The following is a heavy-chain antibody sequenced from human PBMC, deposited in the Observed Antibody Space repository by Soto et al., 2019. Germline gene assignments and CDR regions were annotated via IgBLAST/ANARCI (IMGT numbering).Heavy chain of an antibody. J-gene: IGHJ6*02. CDR3: TTEYYYDSSGYYEPYYYYGMDV. Sequence: GGSLRLSCAASGFTFSNAWMSWVRQAPGKGLEWVGRIKSKTDGGTTDYAAPVKGRFTIARDDSKSTLYLQMNSLKTEDTAVYYCTTEYYYDSSGYYEPYYYYGMDVWGQGATVTVSS. D-gene: IGHD3-22*01. CDR1: GFTFSNAW. CDR2: IKSKTDGGTT. V-gene: IGHV3-15*01.